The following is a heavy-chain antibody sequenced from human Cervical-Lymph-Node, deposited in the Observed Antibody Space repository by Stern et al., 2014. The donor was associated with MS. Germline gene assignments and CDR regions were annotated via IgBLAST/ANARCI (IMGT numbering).Heavy chain of an antibody. V-gene: IGHV5-51*01. CDR1: GYSFTIYY. Sequence: EVQLVQSGAAVKQPGESLQISCKLSGYSFTIYYIAWVRQMPGKGLEWIEFIYPYDSDPTYSPSFQGQVTISADKSISTAYLQWSSLRASDTAMYYCARHVQGFDYWGQGTLVTVSS. CDR2: IYPYDSDP. CDR3: ARHVQGFDY. J-gene: IGHJ4*02.